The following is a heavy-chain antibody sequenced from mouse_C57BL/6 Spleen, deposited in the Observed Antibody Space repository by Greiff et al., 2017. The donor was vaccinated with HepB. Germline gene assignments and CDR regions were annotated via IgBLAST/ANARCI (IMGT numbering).Heavy chain of an antibody. CDR2: INSDGSST. V-gene: IGHV5-16*01. CDR3: ARVDYDGMDYWYFDV. Sequence: EVQVQEPEAGLVQPGSSMKLSCTASGFTFTDYYMPWVRQVPEQGLEWVANINSDGSSTYYMDTLKSRFIISRDNAKNILYLQMSRLKSEDTATYDCARVDYDGMDYWYFDVWGTGTTVTVSS. D-gene: IGHD2-4*01. J-gene: IGHJ1*03. CDR1: GFTFTDYY.